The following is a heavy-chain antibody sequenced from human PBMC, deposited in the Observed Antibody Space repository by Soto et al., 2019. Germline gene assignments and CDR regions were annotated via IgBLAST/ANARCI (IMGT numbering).Heavy chain of an antibody. D-gene: IGHD3-3*01. CDR3: ARERHDIWIWTRLVWYFDL. CDR1: GGSCSGQY. J-gene: IGHJ2*01. CDR2: INDRGSI. Sequence: QVELQQWGAGPLRPLETLSLTCGVSGGSCSGQYWSWIRQSTVKGLEWIGEINDRGSINYNPSMKSRVRISVTTSKTHYSLNMMSVTAADTVLYYCARERHDIWIWTRLVWYFDLWGRGTLVTVSS. V-gene: IGHV4-34*01.